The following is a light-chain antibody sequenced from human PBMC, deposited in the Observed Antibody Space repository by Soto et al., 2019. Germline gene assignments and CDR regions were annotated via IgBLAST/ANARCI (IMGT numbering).Light chain of an antibody. Sequence: DIQMTQSPSTLSASVGDRVTITCRASQSISSWLAWYQQKPGKAPKLLIYAASGLASGVPSRFSGSVSGTEFTLTISSLQPDDFATYYCQRYDTYSWTFGQGTRWIS. J-gene: IGKJ1*01. CDR1: QSISSW. CDR3: QRYDTYSWT. CDR2: AAS. V-gene: IGKV1-5*03.